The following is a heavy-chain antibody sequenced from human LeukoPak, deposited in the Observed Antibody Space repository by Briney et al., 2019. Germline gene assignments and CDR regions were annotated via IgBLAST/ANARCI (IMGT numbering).Heavy chain of an antibody. Sequence: HPGRSLRLSCAASGFTFGSYWMHWVRQVPGKGLVWVARINPGGSRITYAASVKGRFTISRDNAKNTLYLQMDSLRAEDTGVYYCARSNQADDYWGQGTLVTVSS. V-gene: IGHV3-74*01. CDR1: GFTFGSYW. D-gene: IGHD1-14*01. CDR2: INPGGSRI. CDR3: ARSNQADDY. J-gene: IGHJ4*02.